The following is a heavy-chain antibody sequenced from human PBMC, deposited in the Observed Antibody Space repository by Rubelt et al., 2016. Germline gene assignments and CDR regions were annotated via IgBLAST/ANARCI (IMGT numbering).Heavy chain of an antibody. Sequence: QVQLVQSGAEVKKPGASVKVSCKASGYTFTSYYMHWVRQAPGQGLEWMGIINPSGGSTSYAKKLQGRVTMTRDTSTSTVYMELSSLGSEDTAVYYCARGWELGDYYYYGMDVWGQGTTVTVSS. D-gene: IGHD1-26*01. CDR2: INPSGGST. V-gene: IGHV1-46*01. CDR3: ARGWELGDYYYYGMDV. CDR1: GYTFTSYY. J-gene: IGHJ6*02.